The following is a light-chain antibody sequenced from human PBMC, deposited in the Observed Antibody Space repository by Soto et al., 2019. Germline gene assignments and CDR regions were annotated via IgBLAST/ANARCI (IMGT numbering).Light chain of an antibody. CDR3: QQRSNWPPRFT. V-gene: IGKV3-11*01. J-gene: IGKJ3*01. Sequence: EIVLTQSPATLSLSPGERATLSCRASQSVSSYLAWYQQKPGQAPRLLIYDASNRATGIPARFSGSGAGTVFPLTISSLEPEDFAVYCCQQRSNWPPRFTFGPGTKVDIK. CDR2: DAS. CDR1: QSVSSY.